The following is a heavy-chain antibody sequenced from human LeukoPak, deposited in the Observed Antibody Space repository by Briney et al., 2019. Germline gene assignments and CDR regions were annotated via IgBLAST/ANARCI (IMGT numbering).Heavy chain of an antibody. CDR3: ARAGRAAGRGWFDP. CDR2: IYTSGST. V-gene: IGHV4-61*02. J-gene: IGHJ5*02. CDR1: GGSISSGSYY. D-gene: IGHD6-13*01. Sequence: SETLSLTCTVSGGSISSGSYYWSWIRQPAGKGLEWIGRIYTSGSTNYTPSLKSRVTISVDTSKNQFSLKLSSVTAADTAVYYCARAGRAAGRGWFDPWGQGTLVTVSS.